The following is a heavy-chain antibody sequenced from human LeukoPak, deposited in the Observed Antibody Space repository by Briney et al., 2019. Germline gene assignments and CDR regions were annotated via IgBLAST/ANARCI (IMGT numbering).Heavy chain of an antibody. CDR2: ISSSSSTI. D-gene: IGHD6-13*01. Sequence: PGGSLRLSCAASGFTFSSYSMNWVRQAPGKGLEWVSYISSSSSTIYYADSVKGRFTISRDNAKNSLYLQMNSLRAEDTAVYYCASSGQQQLVYGFAEYFQHWGQGTLVTVSS. V-gene: IGHV3-48*01. CDR3: ASSGQQQLVYGFAEYFQH. CDR1: GFTFSSYS. J-gene: IGHJ1*01.